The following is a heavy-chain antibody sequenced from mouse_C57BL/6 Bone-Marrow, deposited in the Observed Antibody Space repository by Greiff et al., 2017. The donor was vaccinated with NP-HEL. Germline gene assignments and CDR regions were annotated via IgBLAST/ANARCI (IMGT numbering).Heavy chain of an antibody. V-gene: IGHV1-15*01. J-gene: IGHJ2*01. CDR3: TRRNYGSGNYFDY. CDR1: GYTFTDYE. CDR2: IDPETGGP. Sequence: VQLQESGAELVRPGASVTLSCKASGYTFTDYEMHWVKQTPVHGLEWIGAIDPETGGPAYNQKFKGKAILTADKSSSTAYMELRSLTSEDSAVYYCTRRNYGSGNYFDYWGQGTTLTVSS. D-gene: IGHD1-1*01.